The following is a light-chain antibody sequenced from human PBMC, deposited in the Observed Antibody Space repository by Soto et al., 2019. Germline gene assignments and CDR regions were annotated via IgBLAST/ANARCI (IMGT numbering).Light chain of an antibody. CDR3: QQYYSYPLT. J-gene: IGKJ4*01. CDR1: QSIDRW. CDR2: AAS. V-gene: IGKV1-5*01. Sequence: DIQLTQSRSTLPASVGDRVTSTCRASQSIDRWLAWYKQKPGKAPKLLIYAASTLQSGVPSRFRGSGSGTDFTLTISCLKSEDFETYYCQQYYSYPLTFGGGTKVDIK.